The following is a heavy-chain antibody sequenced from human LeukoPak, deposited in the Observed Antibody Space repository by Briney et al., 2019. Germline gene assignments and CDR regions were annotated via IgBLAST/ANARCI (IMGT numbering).Heavy chain of an antibody. J-gene: IGHJ4*02. V-gene: IGHV6-1*01. CDR2: TYYRSKWYN. CDR3: ARDFGTTGWHTFDY. D-gene: IGHD6-19*01. Sequence: SQTLSLTCGISGESVSSKNGAWNWIRQSPSRGLEWLGRTYYRSKWYNDYAESMEGRMTISQDTSKNQYSLHLNSVTPDDTAVYYCARDFGTTGWHTFDYWGQGTLVTVSS. CDR1: GESVSSKNGA.